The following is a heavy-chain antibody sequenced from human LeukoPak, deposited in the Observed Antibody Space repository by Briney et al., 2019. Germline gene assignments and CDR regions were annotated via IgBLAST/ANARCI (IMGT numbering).Heavy chain of an antibody. CDR2: ISSSSNFI. Sequence: GGSLGLSCAASGFTFSGYTMNWVRQAPGKGLEWVSYISSSSNFIYYADSMKGRVTISRDTAKNSLYLQMHSLRAEDTAVYYCASEHHAPVQRYYSDSTSYSAFDIWGQGTMVTVSS. CDR3: ASEHHAPVQRYYSDSTSYSAFDI. V-gene: IGHV3-21*01. D-gene: IGHD3-22*01. CDR1: GFTFSGYT. J-gene: IGHJ3*02.